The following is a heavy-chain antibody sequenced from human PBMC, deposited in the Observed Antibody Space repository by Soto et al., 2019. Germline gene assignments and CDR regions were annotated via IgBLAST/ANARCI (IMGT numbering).Heavy chain of an antibody. V-gene: IGHV4-4*02. J-gene: IGHJ4*02. CDR2: TRNSGGA. D-gene: IGHD6-13*01. CDR3: AGNLVMSGTRGFDN. CDR1: SGSIFSSNW. Sequence: QVQLQESGPGLVKPSGTLSLTCAVSSGSIFSSNWWSWVRQPPGKGLEWIGETRNSGGANYNPSLQCRVTITVDRSKNHLFLELRSVTAADTAVYYCAGNLVMSGTRGFDNWGMGALVTVSS.